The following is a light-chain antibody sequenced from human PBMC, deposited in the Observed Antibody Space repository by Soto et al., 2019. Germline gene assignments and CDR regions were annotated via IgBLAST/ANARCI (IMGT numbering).Light chain of an antibody. CDR2: YDS. CDR1: NVRSKS. Sequence: YELTQPPSVSVAPGKTARITCGGNNVRSKSVNWYQQKPGQAPVLVIYYDSDRPSGIPERFSGSNSGNTATLTISRVEAGDEADYYCQVWDSSSDHVVFGGGTKVTVL. CDR3: QVWDSSSDHVV. V-gene: IGLV3-21*04. J-gene: IGLJ2*01.